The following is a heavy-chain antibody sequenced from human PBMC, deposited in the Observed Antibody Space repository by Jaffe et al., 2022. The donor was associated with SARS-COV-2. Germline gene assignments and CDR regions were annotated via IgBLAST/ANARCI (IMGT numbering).Heavy chain of an antibody. J-gene: IGHJ6*02. V-gene: IGHV1-8*01. CDR3: ARGRRGRDFYCGGDCYSSYYGMDV. D-gene: IGHD2-21*02. Sequence: QVQLVQSGAEVKKPGASVKVSCKASGYTFTSYDINWVRQATGQGLEWMGWMNPNSGNTGYAQKFQGRVTMTRNTSISTAYMELSSLRSEDTAVYYCARGRRGRDFYCGGDCYSSYYGMDVWGQGTTVTVSS. CDR1: GYTFTSYD. CDR2: MNPNSGNT.